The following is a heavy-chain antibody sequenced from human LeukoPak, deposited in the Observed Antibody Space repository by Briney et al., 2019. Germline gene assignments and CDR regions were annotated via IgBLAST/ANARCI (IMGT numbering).Heavy chain of an antibody. CDR3: ARPTYYSL. CDR1: GGSISSGSYY. Sequence: SQTLSLTCTVSGGSISSGSYYWSWIRQPPGKGLEWIGEINHSGSTNYNPSLKSRVTISVDTSKNQFSLKLSSVTAADTAVYYCARPTYYSLWGQGTLVTVSS. J-gene: IGHJ4*02. V-gene: IGHV4-39*07. CDR2: INHSGST. D-gene: IGHD4-11*01.